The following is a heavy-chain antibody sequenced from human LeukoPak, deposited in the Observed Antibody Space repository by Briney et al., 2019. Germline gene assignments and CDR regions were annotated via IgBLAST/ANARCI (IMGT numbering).Heavy chain of an antibody. J-gene: IGHJ4*02. V-gene: IGHV3-74*01. CDR2: IDSDGSST. Sequence: GGSLRLSCAASGFTFSYYWMHWVRQGPGKGLVWVSRIDSDGSSTNYADSVKGRFTISRDNFKNTLYLQMNSLRAEDTAVYYCAKWRRGGWSLDYWGQGTLVTVSS. CDR1: GFTFSYYW. D-gene: IGHD6-19*01. CDR3: AKWRRGGWSLDY.